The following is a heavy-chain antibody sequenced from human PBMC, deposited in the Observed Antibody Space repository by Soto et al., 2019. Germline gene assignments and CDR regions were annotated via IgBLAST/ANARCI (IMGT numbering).Heavy chain of an antibody. V-gene: IGHV4-59*01. J-gene: IGHJ6*02. CDR1: GGSISSYY. Sequence: QVQLQESRPGLVKPSETLSLTCTVSGGSISSYYWSWIRQPPGKGLEWIGYIYYSGSTNYNPSLKSRVTISVDTSKNQFSLKLSSVTAADTAVYYCARCMVRGTWERYYGMDVWGQGTTVTVSS. D-gene: IGHD3-10*01. CDR2: IYYSGST. CDR3: ARCMVRGTWERYYGMDV.